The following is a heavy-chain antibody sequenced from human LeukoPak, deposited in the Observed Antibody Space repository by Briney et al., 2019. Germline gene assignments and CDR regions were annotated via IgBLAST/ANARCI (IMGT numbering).Heavy chain of an antibody. CDR3: AKYVSARGPPYALAV. CDR1: GFTFSNYA. V-gene: IGHV3-23*01. J-gene: IGHJ6*02. D-gene: IGHD2/OR15-2a*01. Sequence: GGSLRLSCAASGFTFSNYAMSWVRQAPGKGLEWVSSIGASGSGTYYADSVKGRFTISRDNSKNTLYLQMNSLRAEDTAVYYCAKYVSARGPPYALAVWGQGTTVTVSS. CDR2: IGASGSGT.